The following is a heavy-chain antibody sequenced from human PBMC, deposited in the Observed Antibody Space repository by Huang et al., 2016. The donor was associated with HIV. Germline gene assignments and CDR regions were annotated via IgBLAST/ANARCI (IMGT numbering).Heavy chain of an antibody. CDR2: ISNDGSNK. V-gene: IGHV3-30*18. D-gene: IGHD1-26*01. Sequence: VQLVESGGGVVQPGRSLRLACAASGFSFSTYGLHWVRQAPGKGREWVAVISNDGSNKYDAHSVKGRFTISRDTSENKVYLQMNSLRHEDTAVYYCAKDGADEEWDIDYWGQGTLVTVSS. CDR3: AKDGADEEWDIDY. J-gene: IGHJ4*02. CDR1: GFSFSTYG.